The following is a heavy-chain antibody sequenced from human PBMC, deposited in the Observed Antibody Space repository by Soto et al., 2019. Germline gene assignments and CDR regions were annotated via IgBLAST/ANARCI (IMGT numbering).Heavy chain of an antibody. CDR3: ARVSGSYYDGMDV. Sequence: QVQLQESGPGLVKPSGTLSLTCAVSGGSISSSNWWSWVHQPPGKGLEWIGEIYHSGSTNYNPSLKSRVTISVDKSKNPCSLQLSSVTAADTAVYYCARVSGSYYDGMDVWGQGTTVSVSS. CDR2: IYHSGST. J-gene: IGHJ6*02. CDR1: GGSISSSNW. D-gene: IGHD1-26*01. V-gene: IGHV4-4*02.